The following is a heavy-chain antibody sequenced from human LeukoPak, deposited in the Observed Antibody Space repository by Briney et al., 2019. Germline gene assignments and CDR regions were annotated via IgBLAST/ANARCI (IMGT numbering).Heavy chain of an antibody. CDR3: ARRLVDIVATDDYYFDY. CDR2: INTNTGNP. CDR1: GYTFTSYA. Sequence: ASVKVPCKASGYTFTSYAMNWVRQAPGQGLEWMGWINTNTGNPTYAQGFTGRFVFSLDTSVSTAYLQISSLKAEDTAVYYCARRLVDIVATDDYYFDYWGQGTLVTVSS. J-gene: IGHJ4*02. D-gene: IGHD5-12*01. V-gene: IGHV7-4-1*02.